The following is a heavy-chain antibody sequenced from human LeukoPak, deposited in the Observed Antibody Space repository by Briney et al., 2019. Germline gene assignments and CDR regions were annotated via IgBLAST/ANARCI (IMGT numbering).Heavy chain of an antibody. CDR2: INWIGYST. CDR1: GFSHDDYA. Sequence: GGSLRLSCAASGFSHDDYAMSWVRQAPGKGLEWVSEINWIGYSTGYAEAVKGRFTFCGENAKNTLYLEMKSVRAEDTALYYCARDSVTTWNDYRGQGTMVTVSS. J-gene: IGHJ4*02. CDR3: ARDSVTTWNDY. D-gene: IGHD4-17*01. V-gene: IGHV3-20*04.